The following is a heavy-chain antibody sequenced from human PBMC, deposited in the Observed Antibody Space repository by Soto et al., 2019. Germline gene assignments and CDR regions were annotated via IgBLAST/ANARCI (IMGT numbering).Heavy chain of an antibody. CDR2: IIPILGIA. J-gene: IGHJ6*02. Sequence: ASVKVSCKSSGGTFSTYTFSWVRQAPGQGLEWMGRIIPILGIANYAQTFLGRVTLTADKYTSTAYMELSSLRSEDTAVYYCARDRPHSYYAMDVWGQGTTVTVSS. CDR1: GGTFSTYT. V-gene: IGHV1-69*04. CDR3: ARDRPHSYYAMDV.